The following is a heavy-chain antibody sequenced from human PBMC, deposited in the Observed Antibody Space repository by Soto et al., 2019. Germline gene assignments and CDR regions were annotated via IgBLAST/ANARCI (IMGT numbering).Heavy chain of an antibody. Sequence: VASVKVSCKASGGTFSSYTISWVRQAPGQGLEWMGRIIPILGIANYAQKFQGRVTITADKSTSTAYMELSSLRSEDTAVYYCARDSHRGAFDIWGQGTMVTVSS. CDR1: GGTFSSYT. V-gene: IGHV1-69*04. CDR3: ARDSHRGAFDI. J-gene: IGHJ3*02. CDR2: IIPILGIA.